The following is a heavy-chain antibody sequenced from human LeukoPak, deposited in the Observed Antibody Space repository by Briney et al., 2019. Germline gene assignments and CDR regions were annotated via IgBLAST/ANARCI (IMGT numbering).Heavy chain of an antibody. D-gene: IGHD6-13*01. V-gene: IGHV3-7*01. Sequence: GGSLRLSCAASGFTFSSYWMSWVRQAPGKGLEWVANIKQDGSEKYYVDSVKGRFTISRDNAKNSLYLQMNSLRAEDTAVYYCARLSSSSWSPSDSWGQGTLVTVSS. CDR1: GFTFSSYW. CDR3: ARLSSSSWSPSDS. CDR2: IKQDGSEK. J-gene: IGHJ4*02.